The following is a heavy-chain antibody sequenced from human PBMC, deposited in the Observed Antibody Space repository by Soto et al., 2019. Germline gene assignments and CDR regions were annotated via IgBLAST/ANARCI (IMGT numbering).Heavy chain of an antibody. CDR1: GFTFRDYA. CDR3: TMIPLNGRGAPFAF. CDR2: IRSERYGGTA. Sequence: QVVESGGGLVKPGQSLRLSCAGSGFTFRDYAVAWFRQTPGKGLECIGFIRSERYGGTADYAASVRGRFIISRDDYTGVAYLQMDSLRSGDTGVYHCTMIPLNGRGAPFAFWGQGTLVTVAS. V-gene: IGHV3-49*05. D-gene: IGHD2-15*01. J-gene: IGHJ4*02.